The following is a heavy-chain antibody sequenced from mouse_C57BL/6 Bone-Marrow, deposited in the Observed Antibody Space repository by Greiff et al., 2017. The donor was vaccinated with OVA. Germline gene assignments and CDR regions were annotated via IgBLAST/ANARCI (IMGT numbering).Heavy chain of an antibody. Sequence: QVQLQQSGPELVKPGASVKISCKASGYAFSSSWMNWVKQRPGKGLEWIGRIYPGDGDTNYNGKFKGKATLTADKSSSTAYMQLSSLTSEDSAVYFCASQDCNYEGTSYYAMDYWGQGTSVTVSS. CDR1: GYAFSSSW. V-gene: IGHV1-82*01. D-gene: IGHD2-1*01. CDR3: ASQDCNYEGTSYYAMDY. J-gene: IGHJ4*01. CDR2: IYPGDGDT.